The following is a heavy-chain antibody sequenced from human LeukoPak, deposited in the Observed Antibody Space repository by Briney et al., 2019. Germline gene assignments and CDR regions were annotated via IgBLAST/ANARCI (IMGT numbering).Heavy chain of an antibody. J-gene: IGHJ4*02. CDR3: AIQNRGYSGYASHGNFDY. D-gene: IGHD5-12*01. CDR2: IYYSGST. CDR1: GGSISSSSYY. V-gene: IGHV4-39*01. Sequence: SETLSLTCTVSGGSISSSSYYWGRIRQPPGKGLEWIGSIYYSGSTYYNPSLKSRVTISVDTSKNQFSLKLSSVTAADTAVYYCAIQNRGYSGYASHGNFDYWGQGTLVTVSS.